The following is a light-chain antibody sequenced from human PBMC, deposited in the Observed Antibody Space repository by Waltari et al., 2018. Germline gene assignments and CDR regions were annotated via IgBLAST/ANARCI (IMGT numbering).Light chain of an antibody. J-gene: IGKJ1*01. CDR2: GAS. Sequence: EIVLTQSPGTLSLSPGERATLSYRASQSVSSNFLAWYQQKPGQAPRLLIYGASSRATGIPDRFSGSGSGTDFTLTISRLEPEDFAVYYCQQYGSFWTFGQGTKVEIK. V-gene: IGKV3-20*01. CDR1: QSVSSNF. CDR3: QQYGSFWT.